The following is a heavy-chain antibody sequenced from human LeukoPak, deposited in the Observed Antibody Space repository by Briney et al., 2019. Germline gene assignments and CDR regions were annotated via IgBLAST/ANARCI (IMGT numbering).Heavy chain of an antibody. D-gene: IGHD4-17*01. J-gene: IGHJ6*02. CDR1: GGSISSSSYY. CDR2: IYYSGST. CDR3: ARAYGDYPQEYYYGMDV. Sequence: PSETLSLTCTVSGGSISSSSYYWGWIRQPPGKGLEWIGSIYYSGSTYYNPSLKSRVTISVDTSKNQFSLKLSSVTAADTAVYYCARAYGDYPQEYYYGMDVWGQGTTVTVSS. V-gene: IGHV4-39*01.